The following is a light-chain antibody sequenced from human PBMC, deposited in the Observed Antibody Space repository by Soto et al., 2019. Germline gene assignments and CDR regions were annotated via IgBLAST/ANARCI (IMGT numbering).Light chain of an antibody. V-gene: IGKV3-20*01. CDR1: QSVSNNY. Sequence: ALTQSPGTLSLSPGEKATLSCRASQSVSNNYLAWYQQKPGQAPRLLIYGASNRATGIPDRFSGSGSGTDFTLTISRLEPEDFAVYYCQQYGSSGTFGQGTKVDIK. CDR3: QQYGSSGT. CDR2: GAS. J-gene: IGKJ1*01.